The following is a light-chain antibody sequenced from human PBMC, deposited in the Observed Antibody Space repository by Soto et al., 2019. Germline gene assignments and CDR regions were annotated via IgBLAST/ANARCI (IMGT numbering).Light chain of an antibody. Sequence: QSALTQPASVSGSPGQSITIACTGTNRDVGSYNLVSWYQQRPGEAPKLIISEVRNRPSGISYRFTGSKSGNTASLTISGLQAEDEADEYGSSYTTTSTLVFGGGTKLTVL. CDR2: EVR. CDR1: NRDVGSYNL. CDR3: SSYTTTSTLV. J-gene: IGLJ3*02. V-gene: IGLV2-14*01.